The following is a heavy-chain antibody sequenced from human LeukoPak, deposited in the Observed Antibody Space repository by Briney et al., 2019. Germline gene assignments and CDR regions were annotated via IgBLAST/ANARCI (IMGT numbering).Heavy chain of an antibody. Sequence: GGSLRLSCAASGFTFSSYAMSWVRQAPGKGLEWVSAISGSGGSTYYADSVKGRFTISRDNSKNTLYLQMNSLGAEDTAVYYCAKDVLSIAVAGLDYWGQGTLVTVSS. D-gene: IGHD6-19*01. V-gene: IGHV3-23*01. CDR2: ISGSGGST. J-gene: IGHJ4*02. CDR1: GFTFSSYA. CDR3: AKDVLSIAVAGLDY.